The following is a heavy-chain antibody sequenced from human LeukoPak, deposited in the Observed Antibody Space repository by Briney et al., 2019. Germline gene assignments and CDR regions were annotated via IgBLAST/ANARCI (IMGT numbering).Heavy chain of an antibody. Sequence: ASVKVSCKVSGYTLTELSMHWVRQAPGKGLEWMGGFDPEDGETIYAQKFRGRVTMTEDTSTDTAYMELSSLRSEDTAVYYCATASSDSSGYYYYYYYMDVWGKGTTVTVSS. CDR3: ATASSDSSGYYYYYYYMDV. D-gene: IGHD3-22*01. J-gene: IGHJ6*03. CDR1: GYTLTELS. V-gene: IGHV1-24*01. CDR2: FDPEDGET.